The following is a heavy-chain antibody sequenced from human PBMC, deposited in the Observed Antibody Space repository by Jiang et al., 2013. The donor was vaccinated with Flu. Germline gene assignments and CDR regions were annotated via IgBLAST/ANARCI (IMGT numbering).Heavy chain of an antibody. D-gene: IGHD3-10*01. CDR3: ASLRGSWSYLGYYYYYYGMDV. V-gene: IGHV4-59*05. CDR1: GGSISSYY. J-gene: IGHJ6*02. CDR2: IYYSGST. Sequence: GPGLVKPSETLSLTCTVSGGSISSYYWSWIRQPAGKGLEWIGSIYYSGSTYYNPSLKSRVTISVDTSKNQFSLKLSSVTAADTAVYYCASLRGSWSYLGYYYYYYGMDVWGQGPRSPSP.